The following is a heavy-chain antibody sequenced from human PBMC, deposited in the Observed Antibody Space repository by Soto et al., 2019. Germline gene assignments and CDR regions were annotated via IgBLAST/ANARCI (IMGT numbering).Heavy chain of an antibody. CDR3: AKDSGSGWF. V-gene: IGHV3-33*06. CDR2: IWYDGSNK. D-gene: IGHD6-19*01. CDR1: GFTFSSYG. J-gene: IGHJ4*02. Sequence: QVQLVESGGGVVQPGRSLRLSCAASGFTFSSYGMHWVRQAPGKGLEWVAVIWYDGSNKYYADSVKGRFTISRDNSKNTLYLQMNSLRAEDTAVYYCAKDSGSGWFWGQGTLVTVSS.